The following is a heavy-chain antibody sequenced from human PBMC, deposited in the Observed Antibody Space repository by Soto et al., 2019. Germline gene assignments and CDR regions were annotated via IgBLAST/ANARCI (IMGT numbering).Heavy chain of an antibody. V-gene: IGHV3-9*01. CDR1: GFTFDDYA. D-gene: IGHD5-12*01. CDR2: ISWNSGSI. CDR3: ARGYSGYDYYYFDY. Sequence: GGSLRLSCAASGFTFDDYAMHWVRQAPGKGLEWVSGISWNSGSIGYADSVKGRFTISRDNAKNSLYLQMNSLRAEDTALYYCARGYSGYDYYYFDYWGQGTLVTVSS. J-gene: IGHJ4*02.